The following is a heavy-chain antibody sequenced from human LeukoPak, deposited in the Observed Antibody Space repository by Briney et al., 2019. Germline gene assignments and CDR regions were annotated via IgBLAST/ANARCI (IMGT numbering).Heavy chain of an antibody. J-gene: IGHJ4*02. D-gene: IGHD6-19*01. V-gene: IGHV4-59*01. CDR3: ARGPRYSSGWYGW. CDR2: IYYSGST. CDR1: GGSISSYY. Sequence: PSETLSLTCTVPGGSISSYYWSWIRQPPGKGLEWIGYIYYSGSTNYNPSLKSRVTISVDTSKNQFSLKLSSVTAADTAVYYCARGPRYSSGWYGWWGQGTLVTVSS.